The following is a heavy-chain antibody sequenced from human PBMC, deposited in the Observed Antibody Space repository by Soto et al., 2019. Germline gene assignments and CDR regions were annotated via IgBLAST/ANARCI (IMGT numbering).Heavy chain of an antibody. D-gene: IGHD1-26*01. Sequence: PGGSLRLSCAASGFTVSSNYMSWVRPAPGKGLEWVSVIYSGGSTYYADSVKGRFTISRDNSKNTLYFQMNSLRAEDTAVYYCASGRVPNYYYYGMDVWGQGTTVTVSS. CDR1: GFTVSSNY. CDR3: ASGRVPNYYYYGMDV. CDR2: IYSGGST. V-gene: IGHV3-53*01. J-gene: IGHJ6*02.